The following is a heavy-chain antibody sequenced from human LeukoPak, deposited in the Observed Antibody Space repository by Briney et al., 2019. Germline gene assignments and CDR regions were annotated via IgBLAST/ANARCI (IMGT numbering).Heavy chain of an antibody. J-gene: IGHJ5*02. CDR3: ARATADSSGYYLALYNWFDP. CDR1: GGSISSSIYY. V-gene: IGHV4-39*07. CDR2: IYYTGST. D-gene: IGHD3-22*01. Sequence: PSETLSLTCTVSGGSISSSIYYWGWIRQPPGKGLEWIGSIYYTGSTYYNPSLKSRVTISVGTSKNQSSLRLSSVTAADTAVYYCARATADSSGYYLALYNWFDPWGQGTLVTVSS.